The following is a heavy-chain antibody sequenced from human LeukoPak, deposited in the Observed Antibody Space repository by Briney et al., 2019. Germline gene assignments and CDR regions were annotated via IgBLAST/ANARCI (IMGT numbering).Heavy chain of an antibody. V-gene: IGHV4-59*01. CDR2: IYYSGST. Sequence: SETLSLTCTVSGGSISSYYWSWIRQPPGKGLEWIGYIYYSGSTNYNPSLKSRVTISVDTSKNQFSLKLSSVIAADTAVYYCARAIYYYDSSGYFDWGQGTLVTVSS. J-gene: IGHJ4*02. D-gene: IGHD3-22*01. CDR3: ARAIYYYDSSGYFD. CDR1: GGSISSYY.